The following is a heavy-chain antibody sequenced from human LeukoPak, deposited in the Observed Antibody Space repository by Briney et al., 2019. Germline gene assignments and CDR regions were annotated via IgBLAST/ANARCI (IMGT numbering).Heavy chain of an antibody. D-gene: IGHD3-3*01. Sequence: SETLSLTCTVSGGSISSYYWSWIRQPPGKGLEWIGYIYYSGSTNYNPSLKSRVTISVDTSKNQFSLKLSSVTAADTAVYYCAGVYVLRFLEWHRGFDYWGQGTLVTVSS. CDR1: GGSISSYY. CDR2: IYYSGST. V-gene: IGHV4-59*12. CDR3: AGVYVLRFLEWHRGFDY. J-gene: IGHJ4*02.